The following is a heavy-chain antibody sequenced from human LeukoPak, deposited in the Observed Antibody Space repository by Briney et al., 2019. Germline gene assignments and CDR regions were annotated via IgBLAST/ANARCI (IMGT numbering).Heavy chain of an antibody. Sequence: SETLSPTCAVSGGSVSNYYCTWIRQPPGKGPEWIGKISHSGRTNYNPSLKSRVTISVHTSTNQFSLNLSSVTAADTAVYYCVRSANAFDIRAQARMVSVSS. CDR3: VRSANAFDI. CDR1: GGSVSNYY. J-gene: IGHJ3*02. CDR2: ISHSGRT. V-gene: IGHV4-34*01.